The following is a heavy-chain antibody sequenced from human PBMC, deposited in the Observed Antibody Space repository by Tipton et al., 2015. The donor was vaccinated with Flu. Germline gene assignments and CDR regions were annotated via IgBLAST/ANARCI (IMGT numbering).Heavy chain of an antibody. V-gene: IGHV3-33*01. Sequence: SGFDFSVYGMHWVRQAPGKGLEWVAVIWYDGSNTHYADSVKGRFTISRDNSRNTLYLQMNGLRIEDTAVCYCATDEGVVNSYFGMDVWGQGTTVSVSS. CDR1: GFDFSVYG. CDR3: ATDEGVVNSYFGMDV. CDR2: IWYDGSNT. J-gene: IGHJ6*02. D-gene: IGHD5-24*01.